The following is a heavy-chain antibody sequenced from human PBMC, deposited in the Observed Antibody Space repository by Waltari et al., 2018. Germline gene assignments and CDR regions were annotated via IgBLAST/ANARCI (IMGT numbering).Heavy chain of an antibody. CDR3: ARICSSTSCYSYYYYGMDV. CDR1: GGTFSSYA. V-gene: IGHV1-69*13. J-gene: IGHJ6*02. D-gene: IGHD2-2*01. Sequence: QVQLVQSGAEVKKPGSSVKVSCKASGGTFSSYAISWERQAPGQGLEWMGGIIPIFGTANYAQKFQGRVTITADESTSTAYMELSSLRSEDTAVYYCARICSSTSCYSYYYYGMDVWGQGTTVTVSS. CDR2: IIPIFGTA.